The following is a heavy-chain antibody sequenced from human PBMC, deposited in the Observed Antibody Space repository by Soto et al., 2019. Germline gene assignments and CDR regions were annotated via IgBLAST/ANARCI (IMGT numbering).Heavy chain of an antibody. CDR3: ARESGSYYESSFGY. Sequence: SETLSLTCTVSGGSISSYYWSWIRQPPGKGLEWIGYIYYSGSTNYNPSLKSRVTISVATSKNQFSLKLSSVTAADTAVYYCARESGSYYESSFGYWGQGTLVTVSS. V-gene: IGHV4-59*01. CDR2: IYYSGST. CDR1: GGSISSYY. D-gene: IGHD1-26*01. J-gene: IGHJ4*02.